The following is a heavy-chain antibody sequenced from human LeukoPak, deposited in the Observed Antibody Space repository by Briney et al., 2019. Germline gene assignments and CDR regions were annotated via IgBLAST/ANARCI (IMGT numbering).Heavy chain of an antibody. CDR3: AKDQEVRRYPSSFDF. V-gene: IGHV3-23*01. D-gene: IGHD3-9*01. Sequence: GGSLRLSCTSSGFSFSDYAMNWVRQAPGKGLEWVSCISGNSGMRVYSDSVRGRFTISRDNAKNTVYLQMDSLRADDTAVYFCAKDQEVRRYPSSFDFWGQGTLVTVSS. CDR1: GFSFSDYA. CDR2: ISGNSGMR. J-gene: IGHJ4*02.